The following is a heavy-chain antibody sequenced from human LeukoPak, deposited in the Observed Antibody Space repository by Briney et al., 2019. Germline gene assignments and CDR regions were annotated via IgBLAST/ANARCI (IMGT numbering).Heavy chain of an antibody. Sequence: SETLSLTCAVSGGSISSGGYSWSWIRQPPGKGLEWIGYIYHSGSTYYNPSLKSRVTISVDRSKNQFSLKLSSVTAADTAVYYCARVLHYGQFDYWGQGTLVTVSS. CDR2: IYHSGST. J-gene: IGHJ4*02. CDR1: GGSISSGGYS. V-gene: IGHV4-30-2*01. CDR3: ARVLHYGQFDY. D-gene: IGHD4-17*01.